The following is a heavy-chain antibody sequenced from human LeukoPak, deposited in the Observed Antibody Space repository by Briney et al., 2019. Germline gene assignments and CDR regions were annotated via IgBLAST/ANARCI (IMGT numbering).Heavy chain of an antibody. V-gene: IGHV4-4*07. Sequence: SETLSLTCTVSGGSISSYYWSWIRQPAGKGLEWIGRIYTSGSTNYNPSLKSRVTMAEDTSKTQFSLKLSSVTAADTAVYYCARARELLWFGESEHNWFDPWGQGTLVIVSS. CDR3: ARARELLWFGESEHNWFDP. D-gene: IGHD3-10*01. CDR2: IYTSGST. CDR1: GGSISSYY. J-gene: IGHJ5*02.